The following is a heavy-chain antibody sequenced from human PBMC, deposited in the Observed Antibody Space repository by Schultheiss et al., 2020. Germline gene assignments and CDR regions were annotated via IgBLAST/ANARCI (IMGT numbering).Heavy chain of an antibody. CDR3: AKERIAAAGTFWFDP. Sequence: GESLKISCAASGFTFSSYAMHWVRQAPGKGLEWVAVISYDGSNKYYADSVKGRFTISRDNSKNTLYLQMNSLRAEDTAVYYCAKERIAAAGTFWFDPWGQGTLVTVSS. CDR2: ISYDGSNK. J-gene: IGHJ5*02. CDR1: GFTFSSYA. D-gene: IGHD6-13*01. V-gene: IGHV3-30*04.